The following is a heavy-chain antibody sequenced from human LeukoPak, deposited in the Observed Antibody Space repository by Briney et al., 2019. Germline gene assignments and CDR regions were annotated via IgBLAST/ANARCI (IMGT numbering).Heavy chain of an antibody. CDR2: FDPEDGET. J-gene: IGHJ4*02. Sequence: ASVTVSCKVSGYTLTELSMHWVRQAPGKGLEWMGGFDPEDGETIYAQKFQGRVTMTEDTSTDTAYMELSSLRSEDTAVYYCATDLRELLAFDYWGQGTLATVSS. CDR1: GYTLTELS. D-gene: IGHD3-10*01. CDR3: ATDLRELLAFDY. V-gene: IGHV1-24*01.